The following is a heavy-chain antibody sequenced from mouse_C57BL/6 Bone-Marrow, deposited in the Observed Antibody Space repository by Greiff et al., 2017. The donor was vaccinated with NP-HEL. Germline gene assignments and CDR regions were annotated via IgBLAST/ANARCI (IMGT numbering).Heavy chain of an antibody. CDR3: TTPTTAY. D-gene: IGHD1-2*01. Sequence: VKLQESGAELVRPGASVTLSCKASGYTFTDYEMHWVKQTPVHGLEWIGAIDPETGGTAYNQKFKGKAILTADKSSSTAYMELRSLTSEDSAVYYCTTPTTAYWGQGTTLTVSS. CDR2: IDPETGGT. CDR1: GYTFTDYE. J-gene: IGHJ2*01. V-gene: IGHV1-15*01.